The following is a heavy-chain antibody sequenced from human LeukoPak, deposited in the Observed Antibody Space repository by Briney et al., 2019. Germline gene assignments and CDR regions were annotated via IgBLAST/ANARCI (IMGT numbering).Heavy chain of an antibody. Sequence: PGGSLRLSCAASGFTFSSYSMNWVRQAPGKGLEWVSSISSSSRYIYYADSVKGRFTISRDNAKNSLYLQMNSLRAEDTAVYYCARVRNSGGWSENFDYWGQGTLVTVSS. J-gene: IGHJ4*02. V-gene: IGHV3-21*01. CDR3: ARVRNSGGWSENFDY. D-gene: IGHD6-19*01. CDR2: ISSSSRYI. CDR1: GFTFSSYS.